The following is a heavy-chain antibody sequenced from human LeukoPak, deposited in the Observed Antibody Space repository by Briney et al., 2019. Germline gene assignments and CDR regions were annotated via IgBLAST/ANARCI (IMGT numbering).Heavy chain of an antibody. CDR1: GFTFSSYA. V-gene: IGHV3-23*01. CDR2: ISGSGGST. CDR3: AKKADYDFWSGYSDTLYYYYGMGV. Sequence: GGSLRLSCAASGFTFSSYAMSWVRQAPGKGLEWVSAISGSGGSTYYADSVKGRFTISRDSSKSTLYLQMNSLRAEDTAVYYCAKKADYDFWSGYSDTLYYYYGMGVWGQGTTVTVSS. J-gene: IGHJ6*02. D-gene: IGHD3-3*01.